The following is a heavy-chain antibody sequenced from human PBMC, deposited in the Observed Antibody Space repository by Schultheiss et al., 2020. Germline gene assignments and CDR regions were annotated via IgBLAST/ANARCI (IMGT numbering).Heavy chain of an antibody. D-gene: IGHD2-15*01. V-gene: IGHV4-31*01. CDR1: GGSISSGGYY. CDR3: ARGGVVVAANID. CDR2: IYYSGST. Sequence: SATLSLTCTVSGGSISSGGYYWSWIRQHPGKGLEWIGYIYYSGSTYYNPSLKSLVTISVDTSKNQFSLKLSSVTAADTAVYYCARGGVVVAANIDWGQGTLVTVSS. J-gene: IGHJ4*02.